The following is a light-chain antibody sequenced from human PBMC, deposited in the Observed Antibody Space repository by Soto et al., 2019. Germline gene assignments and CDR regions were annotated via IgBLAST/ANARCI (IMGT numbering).Light chain of an antibody. Sequence: QSVLTQPPSVSGAPGQRVTISCTGSSSNIGAGYDVHWYQQLPGTAPKLLIYANTNRPSGVPDRLSGSKSGTSASLAITGLQAEDEADYYCQSYDSSLSGVIFAGGTKLTVL. CDR3: QSYDSSLSGVI. CDR1: SSNIGAGYD. J-gene: IGLJ2*01. V-gene: IGLV1-40*01. CDR2: ANT.